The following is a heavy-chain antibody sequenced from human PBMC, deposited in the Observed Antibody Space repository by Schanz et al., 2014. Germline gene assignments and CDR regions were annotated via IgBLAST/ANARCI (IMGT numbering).Heavy chain of an antibody. CDR3: AKDGPGGSGSYSADGGMDV. CDR2: ISGGGGST. Sequence: EVQLVESGGGLVPPGGSLRLSCAASGFNFSDYAMCWVRQAPGKGLEWVSAISGGGGSTCYTDSVKGRFTSSRDKSKSTLYLQMNSLRAEDTAVYYCAKDGPGGSGSYSADGGMDVGGQGTTVTVSS. CDR1: GFNFSDYA. V-gene: IGHV3-23*04. D-gene: IGHD3-10*01. J-gene: IGHJ6*02.